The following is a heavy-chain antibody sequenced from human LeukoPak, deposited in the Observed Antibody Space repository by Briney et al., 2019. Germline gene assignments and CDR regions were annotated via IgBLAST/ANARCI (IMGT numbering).Heavy chain of an antibody. CDR3: AAIAAAGGRKFDY. CDR1: GFTVSSNY. V-gene: IGHV3-74*01. Sequence: GGSLRLSCAASGFTVSSNYMSWVRQAPGKGLVWVSRIKSDGSSTNYADSVKGRFTISRDNAKNTLYLQMNSLRAEDMAVYYCAAIAAAGGRKFDYWGQGTLVTVSS. CDR2: IKSDGSST. J-gene: IGHJ4*02. D-gene: IGHD6-13*01.